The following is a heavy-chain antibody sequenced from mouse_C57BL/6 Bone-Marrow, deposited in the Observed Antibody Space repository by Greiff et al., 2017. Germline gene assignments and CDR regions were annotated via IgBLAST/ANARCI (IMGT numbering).Heavy chain of an antibody. Sequence: QVQLKKSGAELVKPGASVKVSCKASGYTFTSYWMHWVKPRPGQGLEWIGRIHPSDSDTNYNQKFKGKATLTVDKSSSPAYMEFSSLRCEDSAVYYCEICYDYGGPAWFAYWGQGTLVTVSA. V-gene: IGHV1-74*01. CDR2: IHPSDSDT. CDR1: GYTFTSYW. D-gene: IGHD2-4*01. J-gene: IGHJ3*01. CDR3: EICYDYGGPAWFAY.